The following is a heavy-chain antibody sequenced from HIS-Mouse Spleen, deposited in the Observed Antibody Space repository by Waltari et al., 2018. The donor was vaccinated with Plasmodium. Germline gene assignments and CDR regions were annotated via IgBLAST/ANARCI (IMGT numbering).Heavy chain of an antibody. J-gene: IGHJ4*02. Sequence: QVQLVESGGGVVQPGRSLRLSCAASGFTFSSYGMHWVRQAPGKGLEWVAVISDEGSNKYYADSVKGRFTISRDNSKNTLYLQMNSLRAEDTAVYYCAKDRRSSSWYVDYWGQGTLVTVSS. V-gene: IGHV3-30*18. CDR2: ISDEGSNK. CDR3: AKDRRSSSWYVDY. D-gene: IGHD6-13*01. CDR1: GFTFSSYG.